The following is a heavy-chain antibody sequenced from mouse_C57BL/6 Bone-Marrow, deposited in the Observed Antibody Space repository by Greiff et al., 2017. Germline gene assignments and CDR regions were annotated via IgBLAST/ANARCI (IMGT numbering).Heavy chain of an antibody. J-gene: IGHJ2*01. Sequence: VQLQQSGAELVRPGASVKLSCTASGFNIKDAYLHWVKQRPDQGLEWIGWIDPENGDTEYASKFQGKATITADTSSTTAYLQLSSLTSEDTAVYYCTTYYYASYYFDYWGQGTTLTVSS. D-gene: IGHD1-1*01. CDR3: TTYYYASYYFDY. CDR1: GFNIKDAY. CDR2: IDPENGDT. V-gene: IGHV14-4*01.